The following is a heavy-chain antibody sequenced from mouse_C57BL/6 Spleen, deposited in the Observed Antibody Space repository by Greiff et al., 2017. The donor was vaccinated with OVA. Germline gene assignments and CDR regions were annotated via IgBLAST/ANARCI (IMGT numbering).Heavy chain of an antibody. CDR2: ISSGGDYI. J-gene: IGHJ4*01. CDR3: TRGDYEAYYAMDY. CDR1: GFTFSSYA. D-gene: IGHD2-4*01. Sequence: EVQLVESGAGLVKPGGSLKLSCAASGFTFSSYAMSWVRQTPEKRLEWVAYISSGGDYIYYADTVKGRFTISRDNARNTLYLQMSSLKSEDTAMYDCTRGDYEAYYAMDYWGQGTSVTVSS. V-gene: IGHV5-9-1*02.